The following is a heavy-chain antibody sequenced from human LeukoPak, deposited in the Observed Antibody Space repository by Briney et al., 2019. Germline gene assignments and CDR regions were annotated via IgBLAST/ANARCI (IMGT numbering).Heavy chain of an antibody. CDR1: GGSFTDYF. V-gene: IGHV4-34*01. J-gene: IGHJ6*02. CDR2: INDYTGDT. Sequence: SETLSLTCTVYGGSFTDYFWTWIRHSPGKGLEWIGEINDYTGDTNYNPSLNSRVSISLERSKNQFSLELKSVTAADTAVYYCARGRIAKIVVVHSFSYGMDVWGQGTTVTVSS. D-gene: IGHD3-22*01. CDR3: ARGRIAKIVVVHSFSYGMDV.